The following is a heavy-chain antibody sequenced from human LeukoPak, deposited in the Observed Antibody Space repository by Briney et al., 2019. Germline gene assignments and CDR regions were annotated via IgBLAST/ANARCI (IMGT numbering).Heavy chain of an antibody. CDR3: AKGSSGWYLYDY. V-gene: IGHV3-23*01. Sequence: GGSLRLSGAASGFTFSSYAMSWVRQAPGKGLEWVSAISGSGGSTYYADSVKGRFTISRDNSKNTLYLQMNSLRAEDTAVYYCAKGSSGWYLYDYWGQGTLVTVSS. D-gene: IGHD6-19*01. CDR1: GFTFSSYA. J-gene: IGHJ4*02. CDR2: ISGSGGST.